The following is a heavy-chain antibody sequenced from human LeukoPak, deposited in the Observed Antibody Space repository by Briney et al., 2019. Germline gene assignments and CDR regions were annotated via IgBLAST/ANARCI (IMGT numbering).Heavy chain of an antibody. J-gene: IGHJ6*02. D-gene: IGHD2-2*01. Sequence: GGSLRLSCAASGFPFRVYYMSWIRQPPGKGLEWVSYISNSGSDIYYADSVKGRFTISRDNAKNSLYLQMSSLRAEDTAVYYCARGFDCSSTSCSCMDVWGQGTTVTVSS. V-gene: IGHV3-11*01. CDR2: ISNSGSDI. CDR1: GFPFRVYY. CDR3: ARGFDCSSTSCSCMDV.